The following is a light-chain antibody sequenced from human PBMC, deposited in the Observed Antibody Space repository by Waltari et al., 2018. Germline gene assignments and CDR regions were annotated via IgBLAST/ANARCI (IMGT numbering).Light chain of an antibody. CDR1: GSNIGNNF. Sequence: QSVLTQPPSVSAAPGQKVTISCSGTGSNIGNNFVSWYQQLPGTAPKLLIYDINKRPPGIPDRFSGSKSGTSATLGITGLQTGDEADYYCGTWDTDLSVVFGGGTKLTVL. CDR3: GTWDTDLSVV. CDR2: DIN. V-gene: IGLV1-51*01. J-gene: IGLJ2*01.